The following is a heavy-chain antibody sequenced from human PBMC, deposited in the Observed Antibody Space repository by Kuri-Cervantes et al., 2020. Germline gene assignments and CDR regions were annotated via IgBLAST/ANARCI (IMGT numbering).Heavy chain of an antibody. V-gene: IGHV3-49*04. CDR3: ARDKGIYDPSGVRGYYFDY. CDR2: IRSKAYGGTT. D-gene: IGHD3-22*01. Sequence: GGSLRLSCAASGFTFSSYSMNWVRQAPGKGLEWVGFIRSKAYGGTTEYAASVKGRFTISRDDSKSIAYLQMNSLKTEDTAVYYCARDKGIYDPSGVRGYYFDYWGQGTLVTVSS. J-gene: IGHJ4*02. CDR1: GFTFSSYS.